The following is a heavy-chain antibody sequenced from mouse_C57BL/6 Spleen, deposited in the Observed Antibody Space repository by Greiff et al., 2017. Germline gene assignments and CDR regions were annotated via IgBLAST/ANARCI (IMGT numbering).Heavy chain of an antibody. CDR1: GYTFTDYE. Sequence: QVQLQQSGAELVRPGASVTLSCKASGYTFTDYEMHWVKQTPVHGLEWIGAIDPETGGTAYNQKFKGKAILTADKSSSTAYMELRSLTSEDSAVYYCTTNYYGSSHQAWFAYWGQGTLVTVSA. J-gene: IGHJ3*01. V-gene: IGHV1-15*01. CDR3: TTNYYGSSHQAWFAY. D-gene: IGHD1-1*01. CDR2: IDPETGGT.